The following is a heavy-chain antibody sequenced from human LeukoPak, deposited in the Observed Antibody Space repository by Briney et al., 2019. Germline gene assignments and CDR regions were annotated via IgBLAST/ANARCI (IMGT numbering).Heavy chain of an antibody. D-gene: IGHD3-9*01. CDR1: GNTFTSYT. V-gene: IGHV1-18*01. J-gene: IGHJ3*02. Sequence: SVKVSCKASGNTFTSYTISWVRQAPGQGLEWMGWISTYSGNTNYVQKLQGRVTMTTDISTSTAYMELRSLRSDDTAVYYCARYLGRQSAFDIWGQGTMVTVSS. CDR2: ISTYSGNT. CDR3: ARYLGRQSAFDI.